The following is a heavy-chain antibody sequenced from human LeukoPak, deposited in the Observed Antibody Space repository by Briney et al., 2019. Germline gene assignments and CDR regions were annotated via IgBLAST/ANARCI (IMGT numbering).Heavy chain of an antibody. CDR2: ISSSSSTI. Sequence: PGGSLRLSCAASGFTFSSYSMNWVRQAPGKGLEWVSYISSSSSTIYYADSVKGRFTISRDNAKNSLYLQMNSLRAEDTAVYYCARGRLGYCSGGSCLPYYYYMDVWGKGTTVTVSS. CDR1: GFTFSSYS. D-gene: IGHD2-15*01. V-gene: IGHV3-48*01. J-gene: IGHJ6*03. CDR3: ARGRLGYCSGGSCLPYYYYMDV.